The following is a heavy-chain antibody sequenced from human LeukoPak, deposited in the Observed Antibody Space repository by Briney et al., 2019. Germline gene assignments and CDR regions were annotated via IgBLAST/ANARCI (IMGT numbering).Heavy chain of an antibody. J-gene: IGHJ6*03. CDR1: GGTFSSYA. CDR2: IIPIFGTA. V-gene: IGHV1-69*06. Sequence: SVKVSCKASGGTFSSYAISWVRQAPGQGLEWMGGIIPIFGTANYAQKFQGRVTITADKSTSTAYMELSSLRSEDTAVYYCARSLPPYYYYYYMDVCGKGTTVTVSS. CDR3: ARSLPPYYYYYYMDV.